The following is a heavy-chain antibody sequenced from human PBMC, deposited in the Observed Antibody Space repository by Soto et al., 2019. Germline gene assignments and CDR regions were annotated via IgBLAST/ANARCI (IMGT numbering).Heavy chain of an antibody. J-gene: IGHJ4*02. CDR3: ARSVPTISGDVLNY. V-gene: IGHV3-7*01. CDR1: GFTFSTYW. D-gene: IGHD5-12*01. Sequence: EVQLVESGGGLVQPGGSLRLSCAASGFTFSTYWMTWVRRAPRKGLEWVANIKQDGNERYYVDSVKGRFTISRDNAKNSLYLQMNSLRPEDTAVYFCARSVPTISGDVLNYWGQGTLVTVSS. CDR2: IKQDGNER.